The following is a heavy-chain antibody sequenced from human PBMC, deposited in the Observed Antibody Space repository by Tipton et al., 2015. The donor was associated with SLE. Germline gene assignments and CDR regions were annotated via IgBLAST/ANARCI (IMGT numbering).Heavy chain of an antibody. CDR1: GGSINSGDYN. CDR3: AKGRQKNYADHAY. D-gene: IGHD4-17*01. J-gene: IGHJ4*02. Sequence: TLSLTCAVSGGSINSGDYNWNWIRQPAGKGLEWIGRFYSSGSTNYNPSLKSRVAISGDTSRNHFSLKLTSVTAADTAVYYCAKGRQKNYADHAYWGQGTLVTVSS. V-gene: IGHV4-61*02. CDR2: FYSSGST.